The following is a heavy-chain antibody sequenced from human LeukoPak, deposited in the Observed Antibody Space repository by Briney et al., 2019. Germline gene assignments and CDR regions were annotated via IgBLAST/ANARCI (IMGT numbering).Heavy chain of an antibody. D-gene: IGHD5-12*01. CDR2: INGDGSTR. V-gene: IGHV3-74*01. CDR3: ARSDNGFDI. CDR1: GFTLSSYW. Sequence: SGGSLRLSCAASGFTLSSYWMHWVRQAPGKGLVWVSRINGDGSTRTYADSVKGRFTISRDNAKNTLYLQLNSLRAEDTAVYYCARSDNGFDIWGQGTMVTVSS. J-gene: IGHJ3*02.